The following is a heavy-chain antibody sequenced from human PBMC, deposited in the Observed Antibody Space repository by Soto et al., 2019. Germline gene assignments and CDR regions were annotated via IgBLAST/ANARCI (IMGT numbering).Heavy chain of an antibody. J-gene: IGHJ4*02. CDR2: IWYDGRNE. CDR3: ARWGIAAGDY. D-gene: IGHD6-13*01. CDR1: GFTFSSYG. V-gene: IGHV3-33*01. Sequence: QVQLVESGGGVVQPGRSLRLSCAASGFTFSSYGMHWVRQAPGKGLEWVAVIWYDGRNEYYADSVKGRFTISRDNSKNPRYLQMNSLRAEDTAVYYCARWGIAAGDYWGQGTLVTVSS.